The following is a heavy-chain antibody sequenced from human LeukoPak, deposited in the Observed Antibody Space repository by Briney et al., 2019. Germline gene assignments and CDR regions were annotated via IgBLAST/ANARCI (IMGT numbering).Heavy chain of an antibody. CDR1: GYSFPSYW. CDR2: IYPGDSDT. V-gene: IGHV5-51*01. J-gene: IGHJ4*02. Sequence: ESLNISCQGSGYSFPSYWIGWVRQMPGMGLEWMGIIYPGDSDTRYSPSFQGQVTISADKYISTAYLQWSSLKASDTAMYYCARLSTDLGKGFDYWGQGTLVTVSS. D-gene: IGHD4-17*01. CDR3: ARLSTDLGKGFDY.